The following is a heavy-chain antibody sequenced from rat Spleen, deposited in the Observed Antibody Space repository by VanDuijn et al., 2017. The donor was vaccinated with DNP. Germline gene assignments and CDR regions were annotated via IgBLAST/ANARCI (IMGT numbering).Heavy chain of an antibody. V-gene: IGHV5-22*01. D-gene: IGHD1-6*01. CDR1: GFTFSDYY. CDR2: ISYEGSST. CDR3: ARPDYGYDY. J-gene: IGHJ2*01. Sequence: EVQLVESGGGLVQPGRSLKLSCAASGFTFSDYYMAWVRQTPQKGLEWVASISYEGSSTYYGDSVKGRFTISRDNAKSTLYLQMASLRSEDTATYYCARPDYGYDYWGQGVMVTVSS.